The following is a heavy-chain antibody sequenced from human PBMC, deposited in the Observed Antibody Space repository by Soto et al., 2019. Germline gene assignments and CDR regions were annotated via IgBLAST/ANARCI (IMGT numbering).Heavy chain of an antibody. J-gene: IGHJ6*02. CDR3: ARDGGFTQYYYYYGMDV. CDR1: GFTFSSYA. CDR2: ISSSSSYI. V-gene: IGHV3-21*01. Sequence: GGSLRLSCAASGFTFSSYAMNWVRQAPGKGLEWVSSISSSSSYIYYADSVKGRFTISRDNAKNSLYLQMNSLRAEDTAVYYCARDGGFTQYYYYYGMDVWGQGTTVTVSS.